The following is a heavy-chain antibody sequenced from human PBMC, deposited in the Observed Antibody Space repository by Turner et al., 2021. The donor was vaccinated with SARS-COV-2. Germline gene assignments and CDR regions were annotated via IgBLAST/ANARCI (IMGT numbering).Heavy chain of an antibody. Sequence: EVQLVESGGRLVQPGASLRLSCVASEFTFSTSWMNWVRQAPGKAPEWVANIDQDNSEQNYVDSVRGRFTISRDNAKNSLYLQMNSLRAVDTAVYYCASGSGWLIDYWGQGTLVTVSS. V-gene: IGHV3-7*01. CDR3: ASGSGWLIDY. D-gene: IGHD6-13*01. J-gene: IGHJ4*02. CDR1: EFTFSTSW. CDR2: IDQDNSEQ.